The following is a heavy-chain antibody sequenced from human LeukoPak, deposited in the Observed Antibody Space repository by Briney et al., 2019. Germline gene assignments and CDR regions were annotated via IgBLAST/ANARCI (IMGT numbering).Heavy chain of an antibody. CDR3: VRHSEDIQYDFWISFFAY. V-gene: IGHV4-59*08. CDR2: FYYSGST. CDR1: GDSITSFY. Sequence: LETLSLTCSVSGDSITSFYWSWIRQSPGKGLEWLGYFYYSGSTTYNPSLRSRVTISGDTSKNQFSLRLTSVTAADTAVYYCVRHSEDIQYDFWISFFAYWGQGVLVTVSS. J-gene: IGHJ4*02. D-gene: IGHD3-3*01.